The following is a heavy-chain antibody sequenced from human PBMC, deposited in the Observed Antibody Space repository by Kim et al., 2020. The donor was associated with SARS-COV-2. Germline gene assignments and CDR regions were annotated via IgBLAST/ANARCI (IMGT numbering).Heavy chain of an antibody. CDR3: ARDKGNYYYYGMDV. CDR1: GFTFSSYS. Sequence: GGSLRLSCAASGFTFSSYSMNWVRQAPGKGLEWVSYISSSSSTIYYAGSVKGRFTISRDNAKNSLYLQMNSLRDEDTAAYYCARDKGNYYYYGMDVWGQGTTVTVSS. CDR2: ISSSSSTI. V-gene: IGHV3-48*02. J-gene: IGHJ6*02.